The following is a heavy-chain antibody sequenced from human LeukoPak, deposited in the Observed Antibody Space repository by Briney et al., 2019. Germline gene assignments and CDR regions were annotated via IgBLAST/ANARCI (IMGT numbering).Heavy chain of an antibody. D-gene: IGHD6-19*01. J-gene: IGHJ4*02. CDR2: ISAYNGNT. Sequence: ASVKVSCKASGYTLTSYGISWVRQAPGQGLEWMGWISAYNGNTNYAQKLQGRVTMTTDTSTSTAYMELRSLRSDDTAVYYCARVVSIAVAGPTDYWGQGTLVTVSS. V-gene: IGHV1-18*01. CDR3: ARVVSIAVAGPTDY. CDR1: GYTLTSYG.